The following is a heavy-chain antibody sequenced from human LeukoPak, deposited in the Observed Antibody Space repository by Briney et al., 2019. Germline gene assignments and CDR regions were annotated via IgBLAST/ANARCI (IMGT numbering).Heavy chain of an antibody. Sequence: GASVKVSCKASGYTFTSYGISWVRQAPGQGLEWMGWISGYNGNTNYAQKLQGRVTMTTDTSTTTAYMELRSLRSDDTAVYYCARAPVAVAGAAVWYWGQGTLVTVSS. J-gene: IGHJ4*02. CDR1: GYTFTSYG. CDR2: ISGYNGNT. V-gene: IGHV1-18*01. D-gene: IGHD6-19*01. CDR3: ARAPVAVAGAAVWY.